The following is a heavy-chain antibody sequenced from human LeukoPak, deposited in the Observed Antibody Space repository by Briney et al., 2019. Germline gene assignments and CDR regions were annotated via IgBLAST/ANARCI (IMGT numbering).Heavy chain of an antibody. Sequence: PSETLSLTCTVSGGSISSSSYYWGWIRQPPGKGLEWIGSIYYSGSTYYNPSLKSRVTISVDTSKNQFSLKLSSVTAADTAVYYCAGGNDFWSGYSDYWGQGTLVTVSS. V-gene: IGHV4-39*01. CDR3: AGGNDFWSGYSDY. CDR2: IYYSGST. J-gene: IGHJ4*02. CDR1: GGSISSSSYY. D-gene: IGHD3-3*01.